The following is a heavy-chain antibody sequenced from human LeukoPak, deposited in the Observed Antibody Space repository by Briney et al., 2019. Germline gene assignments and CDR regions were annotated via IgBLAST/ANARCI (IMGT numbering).Heavy chain of an antibody. CDR1: GSTFDTYH. J-gene: IGHJ3*02. D-gene: IGHD2-2*01. V-gene: IGHV3-23*01. CDR2: VTGSGVST. CDR3: AKLSPAGVYGGTSCCDI. Sequence: GGSLRLSCTASGSTFDTYHMSRVRQAPGRGLEWGSAVTGSGVSTYYADSVKGRFTISRDNSKNTRFLQMNSLRGQGTAVYYCAKLSPAGVYGGTSCCDIWGQGTMVTVSS.